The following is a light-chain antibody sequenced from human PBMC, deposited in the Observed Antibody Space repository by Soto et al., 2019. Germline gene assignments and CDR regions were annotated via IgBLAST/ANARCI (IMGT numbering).Light chain of an antibody. J-gene: IGKJ1*01. Sequence: TRATPILTKTPGERATLSCRASQSVSSNLAWYQQKPGQAPRLLIYGASTRATGIPARFSGSGSGTEFTLTISSLQSEDFAVYRRQRYNDWPTWWFAQETKVDIK. CDR3: QRYNDWPTWW. V-gene: IGKV3-15*01. CDR1: QSVSSN. CDR2: GAS.